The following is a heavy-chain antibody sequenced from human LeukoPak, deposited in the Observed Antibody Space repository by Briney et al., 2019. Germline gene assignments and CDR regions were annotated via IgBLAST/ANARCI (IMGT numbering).Heavy chain of an antibody. D-gene: IGHD1-26*01. CDR1: GFTFSSYA. Sequence: GGSLRLSCAASGFTFSSYAMSWVRQAPGKGLEWVSAISGSGGSTYYADSVKGRFTISRDNSKNTLYLQMNSLRAEDTAVYYCARLWSHSGRSFDYWGQGTLATVSS. J-gene: IGHJ4*02. V-gene: IGHV3-23*01. CDR3: ARLWSHSGRSFDY. CDR2: ISGSGGST.